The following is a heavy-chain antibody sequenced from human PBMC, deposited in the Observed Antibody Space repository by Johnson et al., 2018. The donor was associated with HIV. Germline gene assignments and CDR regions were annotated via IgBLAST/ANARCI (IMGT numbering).Heavy chain of an antibody. D-gene: IGHD3-22*01. CDR2: INWNGGST. V-gene: IGHV3-20*04. J-gene: IGHJ3*02. CDR1: GFTFDDHG. Sequence: VQLVESGGGVVRRGGSLRLSCATSGFTFDDHGMSWVRQGPGTGLEWGSGINWNGGSTGYADSVKGRFTISRDNAKNSLYLQMNSLRAEDTALYFCARGFVRISMILVADAFDMWGQGTMVTVSS. CDR3: ARGFVRISMILVADAFDM.